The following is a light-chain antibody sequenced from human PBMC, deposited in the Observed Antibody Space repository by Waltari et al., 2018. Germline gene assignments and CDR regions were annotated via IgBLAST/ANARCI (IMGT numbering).Light chain of an antibody. J-gene: IGKJ1*01. CDR1: QSISHY. CDR2: HAS. Sequence: TQSPGTLSLSPGEGATLSCRASQSISHYLAWYQQKPGQAPRLLIYHASSRATGIPDRFSGSGSGTDFSLTISRLEPEDFAVYYCQHYVNLPATFGQGTKVEIK. CDR3: QHYVNLPAT. V-gene: IGKV3-20*01.